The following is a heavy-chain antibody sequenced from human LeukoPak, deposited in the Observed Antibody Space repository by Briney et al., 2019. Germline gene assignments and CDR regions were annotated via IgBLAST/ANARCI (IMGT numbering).Heavy chain of an antibody. CDR3: ARDHQGYCSGGSCYSGFDP. J-gene: IGHJ5*02. CDR1: GFTFSNYA. V-gene: IGHV3-23*01. D-gene: IGHD2-15*01. Sequence: GGSLRLSCAASGFTFSNYAMSWVRQAPGKGLEWVSAISGSASDTYYADSVKGRFTISRDNSKNTLYLQMNSLRAEDTAVYYCARDHQGYCSGGSCYSGFDPWGQGTLVTVSS. CDR2: ISGSASDT.